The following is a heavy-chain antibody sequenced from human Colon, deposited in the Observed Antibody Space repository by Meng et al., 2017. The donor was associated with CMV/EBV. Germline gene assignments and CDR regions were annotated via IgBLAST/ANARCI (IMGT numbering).Heavy chain of an antibody. CDR2: ITTNSRYT. CDR3: AKEGADDAFDI. V-gene: IGHV3-21*01. Sequence: GESLKISCAASGFTFSNYSMAWVRQAPGKGLEWVSSITTNSRYTYQPDSLKGRFTISRDNAKNSLYLQMNSLRAEDTAVYYCAKEGADDAFDIWGQGTMVTVSS. J-gene: IGHJ3*02. D-gene: IGHD3-16*01. CDR1: GFTFSNYS.